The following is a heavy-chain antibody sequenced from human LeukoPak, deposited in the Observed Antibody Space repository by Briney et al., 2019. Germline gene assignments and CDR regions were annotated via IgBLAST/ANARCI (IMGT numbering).Heavy chain of an antibody. J-gene: IGHJ6*03. V-gene: IGHV3-20*04. CDR2: INWNGGST. CDR1: GFTFDDYG. Sequence: GGSLRLSCAASGFTFDDYGMSWVRQAPGKGLEWVSGINWNGGSTGYADSVKGRFTISRDNAKNSLYLQMNSLRAEDTALYYCARDQSGSRYYGSGSYYYYYYYMDVWGKGTTVTVSS. CDR3: ARDQSGSRYYGSGSYYYYYYYMDV. D-gene: IGHD3-10*01.